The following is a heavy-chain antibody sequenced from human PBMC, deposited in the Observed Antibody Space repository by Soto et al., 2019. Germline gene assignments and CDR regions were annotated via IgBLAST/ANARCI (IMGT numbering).Heavy chain of an antibody. J-gene: IGHJ3*02. CDR3: ARARIESSRDAFDI. CDR2: INHSGST. V-gene: IGHV4-34*01. CDR1: GGTFSGYY. D-gene: IGHD2-15*01. Sequence: SETLSLTCAVYGGTFSGYYWSWIRQPPGKGLEWIGEINHSGSTNYNPSLKSRITISVDTSKNHFFLMLSLLTAADTAVYYCARARIESSRDAFDIWGQGTMVTVSS.